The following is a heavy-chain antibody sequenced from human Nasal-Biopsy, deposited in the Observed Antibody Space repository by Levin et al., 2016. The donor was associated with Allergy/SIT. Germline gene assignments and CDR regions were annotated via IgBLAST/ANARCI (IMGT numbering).Heavy chain of an antibody. CDR3: ARGYYNWNDLDY. CDR1: GFTFSSFW. V-gene: IGHV3-74*01. D-gene: IGHD1-20*01. J-gene: IGHJ4*02. CDR2: IRSDGSST. Sequence: GGSLRLSCAASGFTFSSFWMHWVRQAPGKGLVWVSRIRSDGSSTNYADSVKGRFTISRDNAKNTLYLQMNSLRAEDTALYYCARGYYNWNDLDYWGQGTLVTVSS.